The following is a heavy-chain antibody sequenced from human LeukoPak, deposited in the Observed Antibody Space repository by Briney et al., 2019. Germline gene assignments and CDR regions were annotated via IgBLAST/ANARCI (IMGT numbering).Heavy chain of an antibody. Sequence: SETLSLTCTVSGGSISSYYWSWIRQPPGKGLEWIGYIYYSGSTNYNPSLKSRVTISVDTSKNQLSLKLSSVTAADTAVYYCARGGTTVNFDYWGQGTLVTVSS. D-gene: IGHD4-17*01. CDR3: ARGGTTVNFDY. CDR2: IYYSGST. CDR1: GGSISSYY. V-gene: IGHV4-59*08. J-gene: IGHJ4*02.